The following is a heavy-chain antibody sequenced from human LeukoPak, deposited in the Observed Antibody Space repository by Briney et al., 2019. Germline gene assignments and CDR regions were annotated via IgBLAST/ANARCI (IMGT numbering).Heavy chain of an antibody. CDR1: GGILHNHA. D-gene: IGHD4-17*01. J-gene: IGHJ2*01. Sequence: SVKVSPKASGGILHNHANSWVRQAPGQGFEWMGAIIPIFGTPNYAQNFQGRVTITADASTSTVYMERSSLRSEDSAGYYCARLHGEYDPDWYIDLWGRGTLVTVSS. CDR3: ARLHGEYDPDWYIDL. CDR2: IIPIFGTP. V-gene: IGHV1-69*01.